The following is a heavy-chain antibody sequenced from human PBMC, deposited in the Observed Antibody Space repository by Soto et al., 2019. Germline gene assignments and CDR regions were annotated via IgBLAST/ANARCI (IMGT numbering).Heavy chain of an antibody. CDR3: AKGPTIFGVVISYSFYYGLDV. Sequence: PVGSLRLSCAASRLTFSGYAMSWVRQAPGKALEWVSAISSGGTSTYSADSVKGRFTISRDNSKNTLYLQMNSLRAEDTAVYYCAKGPTIFGVVISYSFYYGLDVWGQGTTVTVSS. CDR1: RLTFSGYA. J-gene: IGHJ6*02. CDR2: ISSGGTST. V-gene: IGHV3-23*01. D-gene: IGHD3-3*02.